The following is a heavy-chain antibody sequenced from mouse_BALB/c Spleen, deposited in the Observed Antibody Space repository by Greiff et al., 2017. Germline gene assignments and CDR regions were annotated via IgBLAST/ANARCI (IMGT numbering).Heavy chain of an antibody. D-gene: IGHD2-1*01. Sequence: EVQVVESGGGLVKPGGSLKLSCAASGFTFSSYAMSWVRQTPEKRLEWVASISSGGSTYYPDSVKGRFTISRDNARNILYLQMSSLRSEDTAMYYCARIYYGNFAYWGQGTLVTVSA. CDR1: GFTFSSYA. V-gene: IGHV5-6-5*01. CDR3: ARIYYGNFAY. J-gene: IGHJ3*01. CDR2: ISSGGST.